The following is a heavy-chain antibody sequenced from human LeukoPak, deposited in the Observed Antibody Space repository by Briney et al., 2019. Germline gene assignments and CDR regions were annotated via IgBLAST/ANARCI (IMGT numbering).Heavy chain of an antibody. Sequence: PGGSLRLSCEASGFTFSSYWMSWVRQAPGKGLEWVANIKQDGTETYYVDSVKGRFTISRDNAKDLLYLQMNSLRVEDTAVYYCARDLRVRGSYYGMDVWGQGTTVTVSS. CDR1: GFTFSSYW. J-gene: IGHJ6*02. V-gene: IGHV3-7*01. CDR3: ARDLRVRGSYYGMDV. CDR2: IKQDGTET. D-gene: IGHD3-10*01.